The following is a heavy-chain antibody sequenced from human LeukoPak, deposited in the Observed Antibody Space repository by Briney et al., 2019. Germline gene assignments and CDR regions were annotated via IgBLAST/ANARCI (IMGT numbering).Heavy chain of an antibody. J-gene: IGHJ5*02. CDR1: GGSISSYY. CDR3: ASHYGSGSWFDP. CDR2: IYYSGST. D-gene: IGHD3-10*01. Sequence: SETLSLTCTVSGGSISSYYWSWIRQPPGKGLEWIGYIYYSGSTNYNPSLKSRVTISVDTSKNQFSLKLSSVTAADTAVYYCASHYGSGSWFDPWGQGTLVTVSS. V-gene: IGHV4-59*01.